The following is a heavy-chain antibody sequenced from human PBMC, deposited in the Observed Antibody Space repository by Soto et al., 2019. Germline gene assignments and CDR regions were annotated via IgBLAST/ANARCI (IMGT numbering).Heavy chain of an antibody. CDR3: AHKEFRTSSPFDF. J-gene: IGHJ4*02. CDR1: GFSLTTNGVG. CDR2: INLDDDR. Sequence: QITLKESGPALVKPTQTLTLTCTFSGFSLTTNGVGVAWIRQPPGKALEWLALINLDDDRHYNPSLTSRLTITKDTSKNQVVLTMTNMDPVDTATYYCAHKEFRTSSPFDFGGPGILVTVSS. V-gene: IGHV2-5*02.